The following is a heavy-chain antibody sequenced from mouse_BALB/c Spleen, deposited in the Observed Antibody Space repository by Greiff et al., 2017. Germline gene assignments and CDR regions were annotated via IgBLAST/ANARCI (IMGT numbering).Heavy chain of an antibody. CDR2: IWAGGST. J-gene: IGHJ4*01. CDR3: ASYYGSSYGAMDY. D-gene: IGHD1-1*01. CDR1: GFSLTSYG. Sequence: VHLVESGPGLVAPSQSLSITCTVSGFSLTSYGVHWVRQPPGKGLEWLGVIWAGGSTNYNSALMSRLSISKDNSKSQVFLKMNSLQTDDTAMYYCASYYGSSYGAMDYWGQGTSVTVSS. V-gene: IGHV2-9*02.